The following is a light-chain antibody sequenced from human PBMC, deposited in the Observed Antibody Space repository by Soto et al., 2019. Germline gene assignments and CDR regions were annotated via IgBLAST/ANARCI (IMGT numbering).Light chain of an antibody. V-gene: IGKV3-11*01. J-gene: IGKJ4*01. CDR1: QSVSSY. CDR2: DAS. CDR3: QQFLT. Sequence: EIVLTQSPATLSFSPGERATLSCRASQSVSSYLAWYQQKPGQAPRLLIYDASNRATGIPARFSGSGSGTDFTLTISRLEPEDFAVYYCQQFLTFGGGTKVDIK.